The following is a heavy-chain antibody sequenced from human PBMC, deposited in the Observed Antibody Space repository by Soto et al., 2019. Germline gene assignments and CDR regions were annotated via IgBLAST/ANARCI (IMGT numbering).Heavy chain of an antibody. CDR3: ARGDCVGGSCYSLAGSFYYYMDA. V-gene: IGHV3-74*02. D-gene: IGHD2-15*01. CDR2: INSDGSVS. Sequence: EVQLVESGGGLVQPGGSLRLSCAASGFTFRNYWMYWVRQAPGQGLEWVSRINSDGSVSSYAESVKGRLTLSRDNVKNTLYLLMDSLRAEDTAVYYCARGDCVGGSCYSLAGSFYYYMDAWGKGTTVTVFS. J-gene: IGHJ6*03. CDR1: GFTFRNYW.